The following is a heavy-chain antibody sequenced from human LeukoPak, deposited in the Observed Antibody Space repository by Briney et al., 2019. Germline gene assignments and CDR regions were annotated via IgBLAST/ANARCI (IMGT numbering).Heavy chain of an antibody. CDR3: ARDWSRFDP. J-gene: IGHJ5*02. CDR1: GGSFSGYY. Sequence: PSETLPLTCAVYGGSFSGYYWSWIRQPPGKGLEWIGEINHSGSTNYNPSLKSRVTISVDTSKNQFSLKLGSVTAADTAVYYCARDWSRFDPWGQGTLVTVSS. CDR2: INHSGST. D-gene: IGHD2-21*01. V-gene: IGHV4-34*01.